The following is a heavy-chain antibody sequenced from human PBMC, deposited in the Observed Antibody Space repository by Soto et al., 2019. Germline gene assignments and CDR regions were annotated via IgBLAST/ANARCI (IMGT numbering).Heavy chain of an antibody. J-gene: IGHJ4*02. D-gene: IGHD3-9*01. CDR2: IYYSGST. CDR3: ARDNKLTGYYGIDY. CDR1: GGSISSGGYY. V-gene: IGHV4-31*03. Sequence: TLSLTCTVSGGSISSGGYYWSWIRQHPGKGLEWIGYIYYSGSTYYNPSLKSRVTISVDTSKNQFSLKLSSVTAADTAVYYCARDNKLTGYYGIDYWGQGTLVTVSS.